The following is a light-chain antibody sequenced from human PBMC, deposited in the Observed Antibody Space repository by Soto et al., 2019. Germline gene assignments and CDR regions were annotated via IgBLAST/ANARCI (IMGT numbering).Light chain of an antibody. CDR3: QQANTVPLT. CDR1: KDASTW. CDR2: AAS. Sequence: DILLTQSPSSVSASVGDRVTITCRASKDASTWLAWYQQKPGKAPNLLISAASNLQSGLPSRFSGSGSGTEFTLTISSLQPDDFATYFCQQANTVPLTFGGGTKVEIK. J-gene: IGKJ4*01. V-gene: IGKV1-12*01.